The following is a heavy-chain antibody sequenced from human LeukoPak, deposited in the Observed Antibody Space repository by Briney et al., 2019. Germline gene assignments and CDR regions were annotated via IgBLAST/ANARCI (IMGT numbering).Heavy chain of an antibody. CDR2: IWYDGSNK. V-gene: IGHV3-33*01. J-gene: IGHJ4*02. D-gene: IGHD6-19*01. CDR3: ARDRSGWFDY. CDR1: GFTFSSYG. Sequence: GGSLRLSCAASGFTFSSYGMHWVRQAPGKGLEWVAVIWYDGSNKYYADSVKGRFTISRDNAKNSLYLQMNNLRAEDTAVYYCARDRSGWFDYWGQGTLVTVSS.